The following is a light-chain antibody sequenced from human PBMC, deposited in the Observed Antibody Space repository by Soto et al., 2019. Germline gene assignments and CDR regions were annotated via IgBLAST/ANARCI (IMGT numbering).Light chain of an antibody. Sequence: EIGLTQSPATLSLSPGERASLSCRASQSVRSYLAWYQQKPGQAPRLLIYDASNRATGIPARFSGSGSGTDFTLTISSLEPEDFAVYYCQQRSDWAGLTFGGGTKVDIK. CDR3: QQRSDWAGLT. J-gene: IGKJ4*01. CDR1: QSVRSY. CDR2: DAS. V-gene: IGKV3-11*01.